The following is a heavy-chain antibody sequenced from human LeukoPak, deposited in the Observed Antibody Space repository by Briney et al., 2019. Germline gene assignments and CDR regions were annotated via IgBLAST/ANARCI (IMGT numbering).Heavy chain of an antibody. CDR3: ARFPNGDYETYWYFDL. CDR2: IFYTVST. Sequence: SETLSLTCTVSGGSIRSGGHYWSWIRQRPGRGLELIGYIFYTVSTNYNPSLKSRVTMSVDTSKKQFSLRLTSVTAADTAVYYCARFPNGDYETYWYFDLWGRGTLVTVSS. J-gene: IGHJ2*01. D-gene: IGHD4-17*01. V-gene: IGHV4-31*03. CDR1: GGSIRSGGHY.